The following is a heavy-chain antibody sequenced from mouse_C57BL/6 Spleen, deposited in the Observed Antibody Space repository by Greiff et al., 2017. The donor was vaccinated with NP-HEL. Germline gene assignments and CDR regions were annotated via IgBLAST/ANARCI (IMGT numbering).Heavy chain of an antibody. CDR3: TRSGLRREEYFDV. CDR1: GYTFTDYE. J-gene: IGHJ1*03. V-gene: IGHV1-15*01. CDR2: IDPETGGT. D-gene: IGHD1-2*01. Sequence: QVQLKESGAELVRPGASVTLSCKASGYTFTDYEMHWVKQTPVHGLEWIGAIDPETGGTAYNQKFKGKAILTAAKSSSTAYMELRSLTSEDSAVYYCTRSGLRREEYFDVWGTGTTVTVSS.